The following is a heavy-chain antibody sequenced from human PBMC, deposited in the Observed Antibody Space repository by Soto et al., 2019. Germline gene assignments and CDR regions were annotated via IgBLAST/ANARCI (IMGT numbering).Heavy chain of an antibody. V-gene: IGHV4-4*07. CDR3: VRAGPKHLRDWLET. J-gene: IGHJ4*02. D-gene: IGHD3-9*01. CDR1: VSSIIVFY. CDR2: IYATGTT. Sequence: SATXALTCTISVSSIIVFYGILIGNSAGKGRELIGRIYATGTTDYNPSLKSRVMMSVDTSKKQFSLKLRSVTAADTAVYYCVRAGPKHLRDWLETRGQG.